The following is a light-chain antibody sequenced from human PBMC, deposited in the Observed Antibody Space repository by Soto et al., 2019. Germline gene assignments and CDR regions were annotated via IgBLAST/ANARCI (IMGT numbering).Light chain of an antibody. V-gene: IGKV3-20*01. CDR2: GTS. J-gene: IGKJ5*01. CDR3: QQYGSSIT. Sequence: EILMTQSPDTLSVSPGERATLPCRASQSVKSSYLAWYQHKPGQAPRLLIYGTSSRATGIPDRFSGSGSGTDFTLTISRLEPEDFAVYYCQQYGSSITFGQGTRLEI. CDR1: QSVKSSY.